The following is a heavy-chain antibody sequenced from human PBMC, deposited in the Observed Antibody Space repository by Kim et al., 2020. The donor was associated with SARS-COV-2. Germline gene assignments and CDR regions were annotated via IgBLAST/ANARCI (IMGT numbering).Heavy chain of an antibody. D-gene: IGHD2-15*01. CDR3: ARLGLGYCSGGSCQNAFDI. J-gene: IGHJ3*02. CDR1: GGSISSYY. CDR2: IYYSGST. Sequence: SETLSLTCTVSGGSISSYYWSWIRQPPGKGLEWIGYIYYSGSTNYNPSLKSRVTISVDTSKNQFSLKLSSVTAADTAVYYCARLGLGYCSGGSCQNAFDIWGQGTMVTVYS. V-gene: IGHV4-59*01.